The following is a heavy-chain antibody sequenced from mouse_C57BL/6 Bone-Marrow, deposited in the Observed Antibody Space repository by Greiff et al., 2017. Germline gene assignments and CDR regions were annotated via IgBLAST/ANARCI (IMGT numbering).Heavy chain of an antibody. D-gene: IGHD1-1*01. CDR2: IDPENGDS. J-gene: IGHJ2*01. CDR1: GFNIKDDY. V-gene: IGHV14-4*01. CDR3: TPTTVVKDY. Sequence: VQLKQSGAELVRPGASVKLSCTASGFNIKDDYMHWVQQRPEQGLEWIGWIDPENGDSEYASKFSGKATITADTSSNTAYLQLSSLTAENTAIYYCTPTTVVKDYWGQGTTLTVSS.